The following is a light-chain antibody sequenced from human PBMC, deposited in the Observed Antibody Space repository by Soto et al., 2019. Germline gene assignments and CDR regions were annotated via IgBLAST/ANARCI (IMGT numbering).Light chain of an antibody. CDR3: HQRQSWPRT. CDR1: QAVSTR. V-gene: IGKV3-11*01. Sequence: EIVLTQSPATLSSFPGDRVTLSCRASQAVSTRLAWYQHKPGQAPRLLIYLASNRAAGVPARFSGSGSGTDFTLTISDVEPEDFAVYYCHQRQSWPRTFGQGTTVDIK. J-gene: IGKJ1*01. CDR2: LAS.